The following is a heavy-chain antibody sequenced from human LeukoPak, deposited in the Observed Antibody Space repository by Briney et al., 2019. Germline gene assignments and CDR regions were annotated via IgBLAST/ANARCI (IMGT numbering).Heavy chain of an antibody. D-gene: IGHD3-3*01. CDR2: IYPGDSDT. Sequence: GESLKISCKGSGYSFTSYWIGWVRQMPGKGLEWMGIIYPGDSDTRYSPSFQGQVTISADKSISTAYLQWSSLKASDTAMYYCARHRYRKGVSRNYDFWSGYHYWGQGTLVTVSS. CDR1: GYSFTSYW. J-gene: IGHJ4*02. CDR3: ARHRYRKGVSRNYDFWSGYHY. V-gene: IGHV5-51*01.